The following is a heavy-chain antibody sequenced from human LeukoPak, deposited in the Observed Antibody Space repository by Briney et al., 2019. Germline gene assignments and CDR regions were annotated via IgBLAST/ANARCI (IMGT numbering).Heavy chain of an antibody. Sequence: SETLSLTCTVSGGSISSYYWSWIRQPPVKGLEWIGYIYYSGSTNYNPSLKSRVTISVDTSKNQFSLKLSSVTAADTAVYYCARVVDDYYDSSGYYNFDPWGQGTLVTVSS. CDR1: GGSISSYY. J-gene: IGHJ5*02. V-gene: IGHV4-59*01. D-gene: IGHD3-22*01. CDR3: ARVVDDYYDSSGYYNFDP. CDR2: IYYSGST.